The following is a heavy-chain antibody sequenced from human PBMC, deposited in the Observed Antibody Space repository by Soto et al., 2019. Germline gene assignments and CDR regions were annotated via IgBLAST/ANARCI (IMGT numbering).Heavy chain of an antibody. D-gene: IGHD4-17*01. CDR1: GGTFSSYT. CDR2: IIPILGIA. J-gene: IGHJ4*02. V-gene: IGHV1-69*02. CDR3: ARASYGDYGRYY. Sequence: GASVKVSCKASGGTFSSYTISWVRQAPGQGLEWMGRIIPILGIANYAQKFQGRVTITADKSTSTAYMELSSLRSEDTAVYYGARASYGDYGRYYSGQGSLVTVSA.